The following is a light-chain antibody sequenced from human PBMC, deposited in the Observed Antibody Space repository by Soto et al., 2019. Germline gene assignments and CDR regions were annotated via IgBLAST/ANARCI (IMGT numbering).Light chain of an antibody. Sequence: EIVLTQSPGTLSLSPGERATLSCRASQSVSSSYLAWYQQKPGQAPRLLIYGASSRATGIPDRFSGSWSGTDFTLTISRLEPEDLAVYYCHQYDSSPLTCGGATKVELK. CDR1: QSVSSSY. CDR2: GAS. V-gene: IGKV3-20*01. J-gene: IGKJ4*01. CDR3: HQYDSSPLT.